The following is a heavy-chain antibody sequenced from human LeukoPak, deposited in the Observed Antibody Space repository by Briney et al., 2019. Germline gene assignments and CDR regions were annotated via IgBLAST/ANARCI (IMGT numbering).Heavy chain of an antibody. D-gene: IGHD5-18*01. V-gene: IGHV3-7*01. J-gene: IGHJ4*02. CDR2: IKQDGSEK. CDR1: GFTFNNYL. CDR3: ARDGYSYGYKDY. Sequence: GGSLRLSCAASGFTFNNYLMSWVRQAPGKGLEWVANIKQDGSEKYYVDSVKGRFTISRDNAKNSLYLQMNSLRAEDTAVYYCARDGYSYGYKDYWGQGTLVTVSS.